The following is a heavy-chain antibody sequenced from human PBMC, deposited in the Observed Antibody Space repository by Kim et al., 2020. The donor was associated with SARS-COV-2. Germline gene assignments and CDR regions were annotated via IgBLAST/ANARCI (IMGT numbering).Heavy chain of an antibody. CDR1: GFTFSSYA. V-gene: IGHV3-33*06. Sequence: GGSLRLSCAASGFTFSSYAMHWVRQAPGKGLEWVAVIWYDGSNKYYADSVKGRFTISRDNSKNTLYLHMNSLRAEDTAVYYCAKDAHEDPYYFDYWGQGT. J-gene: IGHJ4*02. CDR2: IWYDGSNK. CDR3: AKDAHEDPYYFDY.